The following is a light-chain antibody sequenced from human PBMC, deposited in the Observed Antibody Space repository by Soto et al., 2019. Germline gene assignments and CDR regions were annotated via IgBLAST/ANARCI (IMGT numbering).Light chain of an antibody. V-gene: IGKV3-20*01. CDR2: GAS. CDR1: QSVSSSY. J-gene: IGKJ1*01. Sequence: EIVLTQSPGTRSLSPGERATLSCRASQSVSSSYLAWYQQKAGQAPRLLIYGASSRATGIPARFSGSGSGTDFTLTISRLEPEDFAVYYCQQYGSSPGTFGQGTKVEIK. CDR3: QQYGSSPGT.